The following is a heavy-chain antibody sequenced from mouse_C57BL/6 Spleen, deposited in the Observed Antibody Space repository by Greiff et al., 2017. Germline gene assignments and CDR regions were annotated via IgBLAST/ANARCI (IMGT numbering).Heavy chain of an antibody. V-gene: IGHV5-9*01. CDR2: ISGGGGNT. CDR1: GFTFSSYT. J-gene: IGHJ2*01. D-gene: IGHD1-1*01. CDR3: ARHPLYYGSSYNY. Sequence: DVKLVESGGGLVKPGGSLKLSCAASGFTFSSYTMSWVRQTPEKRLEWVATISGGGGNTYYPDSVKGRFTISRDNAKNTLYLQMSSLRSEDTALYYCARHPLYYGSSYNYWGQGTTLTVSS.